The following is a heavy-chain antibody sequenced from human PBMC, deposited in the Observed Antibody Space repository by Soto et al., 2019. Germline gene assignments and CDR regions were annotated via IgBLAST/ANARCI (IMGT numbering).Heavy chain of an antibody. CDR3: YLRAAKGGYYGMDV. J-gene: IGHJ6*02. CDR1: GFTFSSYW. Sequence: GGSLRLSCAASGFTFSSYWMSWVRQAPGKGLEWVANIKQDGSEKYYVDSVKGRFTISRDNAKNSLYLQMNSLRAEDTAVYYCYLRAAKGGYYGMDVWGQGTTVTVSS. CDR2: IKQDGSEK. V-gene: IGHV3-7*01. D-gene: IGHD2-15*01.